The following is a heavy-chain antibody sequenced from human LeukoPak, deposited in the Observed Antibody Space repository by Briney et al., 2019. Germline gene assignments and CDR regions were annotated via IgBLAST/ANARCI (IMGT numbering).Heavy chain of an antibody. V-gene: IGHV1-69*05. CDR2: IIPIFGTA. CDR1: GGTFSCYA. J-gene: IGHJ3*02. D-gene: IGHD3-22*01. CDR3: ARAVRGDYYDSSGSQDAFDI. Sequence: ASVKVSCKASGGTFSCYAISWVRQAPGQGLEWMGGIIPIFGTANYAQKFQGRVTMTRNTSISTAYMELSSLRSEDTAVYYCARAVRGDYYDSSGSQDAFDIWGQGAMVTVSS.